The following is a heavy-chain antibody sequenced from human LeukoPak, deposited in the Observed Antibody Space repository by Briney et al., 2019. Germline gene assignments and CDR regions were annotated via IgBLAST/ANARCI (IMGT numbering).Heavy chain of an antibody. J-gene: IGHJ4*02. CDR1: GGSISSYY. V-gene: IGHV4-59*01. Sequence: SETLSLTRTVSGGSISSYYWSWIRQPPGKGLEWIGYIYYSGSTNYNPSLKSRVTISVDTSKNQFSLKLSSVTAADTAVYYCARSKDILTGYCFDYWGQGTLVTVSS. CDR3: ARSKDILTGYCFDY. D-gene: IGHD3-9*01. CDR2: IYYSGST.